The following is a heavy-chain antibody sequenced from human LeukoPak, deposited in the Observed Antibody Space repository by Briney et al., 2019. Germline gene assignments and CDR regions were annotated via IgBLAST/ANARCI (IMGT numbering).Heavy chain of an antibody. CDR1: NVSVSPYY. J-gene: IGHJ4*02. CDR3: ARGSRRSYFDY. V-gene: IGHV4-4*07. Sequence: SETLSLTCTVSNVSVSPYYWSWIRQPAGQGLEWIGRIYITGSTTYSPSLKSRVTMSIDTSKNQFSLNLSSVTAADTAVYFCARGSRRSYFDYWGPGALVLVSS. CDR2: IYITGST.